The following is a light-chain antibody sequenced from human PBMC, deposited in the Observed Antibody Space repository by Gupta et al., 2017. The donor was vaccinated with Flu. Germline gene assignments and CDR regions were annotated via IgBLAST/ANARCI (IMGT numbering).Light chain of an antibody. CDR2: GAS. CDR1: QSLSNNY. V-gene: IGKV3-20*01. J-gene: IGKJ4*01. CDR3: QQYGRPPLT. Sequence: IVLTQSPGTLSLSAGERATLSCRASQSLSNNYLAWYQQKPGRAPRLLIYGASSRATAIPDRFSGSGSGTDFSLTISRVEPEDFAVYYCQQYGRPPLTFGGGTKVEIK.